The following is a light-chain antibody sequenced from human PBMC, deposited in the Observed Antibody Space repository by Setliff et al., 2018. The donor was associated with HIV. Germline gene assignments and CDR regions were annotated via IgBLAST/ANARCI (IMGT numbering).Light chain of an antibody. J-gene: IGLJ1*01. CDR3: SSYAITNTLP. CDR2: EVR. V-gene: IGLV2-14*01. Sequence: QSVLTQPASMSGSPGQSITISCTETTSDVGGYNYVSWYQQHPGKAPKLIIYEVRNRPSGVSNRFSGSKSGNTASLTISGLQAEDEADYYCSSYAITNTLPFGTGTKVTVL. CDR1: TSDVGGYNY.